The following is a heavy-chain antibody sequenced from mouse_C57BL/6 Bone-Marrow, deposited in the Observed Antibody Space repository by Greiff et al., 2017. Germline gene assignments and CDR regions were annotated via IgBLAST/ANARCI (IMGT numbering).Heavy chain of an antibody. CDR1: GYAFSSYW. CDR3: ARRHLLWSYFDY. J-gene: IGHJ2*01. D-gene: IGHD2-1*01. Sequence: QDQLQQSGAELVKPGASVKISCKASGYAFSSYWMNWVKQRPGKGLEWIGQIYPGDGDTNYNGKFKGKATLTADKSSSTAYMQLSSLTSEDSAVYFCARRHLLWSYFDYWGQGTTLTVSS. V-gene: IGHV1-80*01. CDR2: IYPGDGDT.